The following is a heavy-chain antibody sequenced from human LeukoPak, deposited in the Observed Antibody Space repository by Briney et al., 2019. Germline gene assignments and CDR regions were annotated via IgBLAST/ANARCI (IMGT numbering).Heavy chain of an antibody. CDR3: ARVGSGYYYGYYFDY. CDR1: GGTFSSYA. CDR2: IIPIFGTA. V-gene: IGHV1-69*05. Sequence: ASVKVSCKASGGTFSSYAISWVPQAPGQGLEWMGRIIPIFGTANYAQKFQGRVTITTDESTTTAYMELRSLRSDDTAVYYCARVGSGYYYGYYFDYWGQGTLVTVSS. D-gene: IGHD3-22*01. J-gene: IGHJ4*02.